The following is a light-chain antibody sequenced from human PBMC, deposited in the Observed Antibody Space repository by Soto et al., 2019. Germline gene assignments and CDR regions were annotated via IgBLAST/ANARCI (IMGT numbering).Light chain of an antibody. CDR2: AAS. V-gene: IGKV1-39*01. J-gene: IGKJ3*01. CDR1: QSISSY. CDR3: QQSYSGFT. Sequence: DIKMTQSPSYLSASVGDRVTITCRASQSISSYLNWYKQKPGKAPKLLIYAASSMQSGVTSRFSGSGSRTDFTLTISSLQPEDFATYYCQQSYSGFTFGPGTKVDIK.